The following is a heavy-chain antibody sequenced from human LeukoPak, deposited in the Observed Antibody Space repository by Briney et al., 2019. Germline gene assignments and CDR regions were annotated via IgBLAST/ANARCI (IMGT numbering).Heavy chain of an antibody. Sequence: SETLSLTCTVSGGSISSSSHYWGWIRQPPGKGLEWIGSIYYSGSTYYNPSLKSRVTISVDTSKNQFSLKLSSVTAADTAVYYCARLEWYFDLWGRGTLVTVSS. CDR3: ARLEWYFDL. D-gene: IGHD5-24*01. CDR1: GGSISSSSHY. J-gene: IGHJ2*01. V-gene: IGHV4-39*01. CDR2: IYYSGST.